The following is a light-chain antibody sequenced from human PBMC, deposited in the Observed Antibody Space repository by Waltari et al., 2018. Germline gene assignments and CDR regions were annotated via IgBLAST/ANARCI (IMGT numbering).Light chain of an antibody. Sequence: YQYHPETAPRLCIYSNNHRPSGVPDRFSGSQSGTSASLAITGLQAEDEAHYHCQSYDNSLSGVVFGGGTKLAVL. V-gene: IGLV1-40*01. J-gene: IGLJ2*01. CDR3: QSYDNSLSGVV. CDR2: SNN.